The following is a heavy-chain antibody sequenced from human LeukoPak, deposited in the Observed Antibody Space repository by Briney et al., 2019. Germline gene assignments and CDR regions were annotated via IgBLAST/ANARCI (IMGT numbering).Heavy chain of an antibody. CDR1: GFTVGNAW. CDR2: VKSKSSGGTS. Sequence: PGGSLRLSCAASGFTVGNAWMSWVRQAPGKGLEWVGRVKSKSSGGTSDYAAVVKGRSTISRDDSENTLYLQMNSLKTEDTGVYYCAASTVSGCFDISGQGTMVTVSS. J-gene: IGHJ3*02. V-gene: IGHV3-15*05. CDR3: AASTVSGCFDI. D-gene: IGHD1-14*01.